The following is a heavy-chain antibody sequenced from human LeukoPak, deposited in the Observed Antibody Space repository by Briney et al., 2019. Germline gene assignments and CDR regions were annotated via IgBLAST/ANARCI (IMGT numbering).Heavy chain of an antibody. Sequence: PGGSLRLSCAASGFTSSSYAMSWVRQAPGKGLEWVSAISGSGGSTYYADSVKGRFTISRDNSKNTLYLQMNSLRAEDTAVYYCAKMALLRYFDWLLSDYWGQGTLVTVSS. CDR1: GFTSSSYA. CDR2: ISGSGGST. J-gene: IGHJ4*02. V-gene: IGHV3-23*01. D-gene: IGHD3-9*01. CDR3: AKMALLRYFDWLLSDY.